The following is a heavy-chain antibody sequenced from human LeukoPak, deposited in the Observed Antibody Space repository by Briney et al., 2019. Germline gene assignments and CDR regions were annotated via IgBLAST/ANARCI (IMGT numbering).Heavy chain of an antibody. J-gene: IGHJ5*02. Sequence: SETLSLTCAVYGGSFSGYYWSWIRQPPGKGLEWIGDVNHSGSTNYNPSLKSRVTISVDTCKNQFSLKLSSVTAADTAVYRCARVLSIVVVPGATFWFDPWGQGTLVTVSS. CDR3: ARVLSIVVVPGATFWFDP. V-gene: IGHV4-34*01. CDR2: VNHSGST. D-gene: IGHD2-2*01. CDR1: GGSFSGYY.